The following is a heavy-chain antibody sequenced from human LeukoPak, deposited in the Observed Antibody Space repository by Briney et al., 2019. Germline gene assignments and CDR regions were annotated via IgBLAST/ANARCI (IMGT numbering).Heavy chain of an antibody. V-gene: IGHV3-30*18. CDR3: GKGLGGSYAAGNY. CDR2: TSNDATDQ. Sequence: PGRSLRLSCAASGFTFGTYGMHWVRQAPGKGLEWVAVTSNDATDQYYADSVKGRFTIARDNSQNTLYLQMNSLRAEDTAVYYCGKGLGGSYAAGNYLGQGTPVTVSS. D-gene: IGHD1-26*01. J-gene: IGHJ4*02. CDR1: GFTFGTYG.